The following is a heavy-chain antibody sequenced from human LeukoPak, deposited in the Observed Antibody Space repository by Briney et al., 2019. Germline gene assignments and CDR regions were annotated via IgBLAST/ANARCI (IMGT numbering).Heavy chain of an antibody. J-gene: IGHJ4*02. Sequence: ESGPTLVKPTQTLTLTCTFSGFSLSTSGVGVGWIRQPPGKALEWLALIYWNDDKRYSPPLKGRLTITKDTSKNQVVLTMTNMDPVDTATYYCARSPAKNYYFDYWGQGTLVTVSS. D-gene: IGHD6-25*01. CDR2: IYWNDDK. CDR3: ARSPAKNYYFDY. CDR1: GFSLSTSGVG. V-gene: IGHV2-5*01.